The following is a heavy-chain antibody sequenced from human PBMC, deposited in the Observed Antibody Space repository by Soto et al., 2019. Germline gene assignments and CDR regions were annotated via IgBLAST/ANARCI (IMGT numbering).Heavy chain of an antibody. CDR1: GGSISSSTYY. CDR2: IYYSGST. Sequence: QLQLQESGPGLVKPSETLSLTCTVSGGSISSSTYYWGWIRQPPGKGLEWIGSIYYSGSTYYNPSLNGRVTISVDTSTNQFSLKLSSVTAADTAVYYCANSYGDYVSYWGQGTLVTVSS. J-gene: IGHJ4*02. V-gene: IGHV4-39*01. CDR3: ANSYGDYVSY. D-gene: IGHD4-17*01.